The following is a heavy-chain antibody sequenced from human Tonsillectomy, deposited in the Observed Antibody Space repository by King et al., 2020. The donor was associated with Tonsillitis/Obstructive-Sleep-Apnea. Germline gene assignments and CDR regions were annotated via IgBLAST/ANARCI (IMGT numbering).Heavy chain of an antibody. D-gene: IGHD2-2*01. CDR3: GTNAGDYYYYMDV. V-gene: IGHV4-34*01. Sequence: VQLQQWGAGLLKPSETLSLTCGVYGGSFSGYYWSWIRQPPGKGLEWIGEINHSGGTDYNSSLKSRVTISRETSKNQFSLRLTSVTAADTAVYYCGTNAGDYYYYMDVWGKGTTVTVSS. CDR1: GGSFSGYY. J-gene: IGHJ6*03. CDR2: INHSGGT.